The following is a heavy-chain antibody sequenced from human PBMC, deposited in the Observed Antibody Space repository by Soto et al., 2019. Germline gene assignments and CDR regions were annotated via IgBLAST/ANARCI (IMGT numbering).Heavy chain of an antibody. V-gene: IGHV3-23*01. Sequence: GGSLRLSCAASGFTFSSYAMSWVRQAPGKGLEWVSAISGSGGSTYYADSVRGRFTISRDNSKNTLYLQMNSLRAEDTAVYYCAKGGYDDFWSGYWAPLDYWGQGTLVTVSS. CDR2: ISGSGGST. CDR1: GFTFSSYA. J-gene: IGHJ4*02. CDR3: AKGGYDDFWSGYWAPLDY. D-gene: IGHD3-3*01.